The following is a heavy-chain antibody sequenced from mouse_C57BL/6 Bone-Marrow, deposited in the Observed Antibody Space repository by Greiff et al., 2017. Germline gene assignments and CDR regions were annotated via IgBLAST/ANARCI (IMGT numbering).Heavy chain of an antibody. J-gene: IGHJ2*01. D-gene: IGHD4-1*01. CDR1: GYTFTSYD. CDR2: ISPRDGST. Sequence: VQLQQSGPELVKPGASVKLSCKASGYTFTSYDINWVKQRPGQGLEWIGWISPRDGSTKYNEKFKGKGTLTVATASSPAYMELHSRTSEDSAVYVWARSRTGTNYWDYWGQGTTLTVSS. V-gene: IGHV1-85*01. CDR3: ARSRTGTNYWDY.